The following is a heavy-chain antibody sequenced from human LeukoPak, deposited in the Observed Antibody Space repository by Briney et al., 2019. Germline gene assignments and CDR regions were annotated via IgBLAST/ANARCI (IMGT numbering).Heavy chain of an antibody. CDR3: AGGSRWRFGEFSGFNWFNP. CDR2: IYTSGST. CDR1: GGSISSGSYY. V-gene: IGHV4-61*02. D-gene: IGHD3-10*01. Sequence: PSETLSLTCTVSGGSISSGSYYWSWIRQPAGKGLEWIGRIYTSGSTNYNPSLKSRVTISVDTSKNQFSLKLSSVTAADTAVYYCAGGSRWRFGEFSGFNWFNPWGQGTPVTVSS. J-gene: IGHJ5*02.